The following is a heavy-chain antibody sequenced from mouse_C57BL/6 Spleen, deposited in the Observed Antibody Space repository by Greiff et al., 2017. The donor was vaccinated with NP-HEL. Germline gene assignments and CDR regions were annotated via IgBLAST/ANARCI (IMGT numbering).Heavy chain of an antibody. J-gene: IGHJ3*01. D-gene: IGHD1-1*01. V-gene: IGHV1-69*01. CDR3: ARGDYYGSSLDWFAY. CDR2: IDPSDSYT. Sequence: QVQLKQPGAELVMPGASVKLSCKASGYTFTSYWMHWVKQRPGQGLEWIGEIDPSDSYTNYNQKFKGKSTLTVDKSSSTAYMQLSSLTSEDSAVYYCARGDYYGSSLDWFAYWGQGTLVTVSA. CDR1: GYTFTSYW.